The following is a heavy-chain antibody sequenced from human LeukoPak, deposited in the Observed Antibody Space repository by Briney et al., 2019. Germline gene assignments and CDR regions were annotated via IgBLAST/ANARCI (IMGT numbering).Heavy chain of an antibody. CDR1: GFTFSSYA. V-gene: IGHV3-23*01. CDR2: ISGSGGST. J-gene: IGHJ3*02. Sequence: AGGSLRLSCAASGFTFSSYAMSWVRQAPGKGLEWVSAISGSGGSTYYADSVKGRFTTSRDNSKNTLYLQMNSLRAEDTAVYYCAKGLTAFTIVVVVLPPDAFDIWGQGTMVTVSS. CDR3: AKGLTAFTIVVVVLPPDAFDI. D-gene: IGHD2-15*01.